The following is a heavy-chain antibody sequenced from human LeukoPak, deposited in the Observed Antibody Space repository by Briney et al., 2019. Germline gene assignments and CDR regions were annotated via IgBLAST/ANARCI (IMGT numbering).Heavy chain of an antibody. CDR2: INHSGST. J-gene: IGHJ5*02. CDR3: ASVHLNNWNYVWFDP. D-gene: IGHD1-7*01. Sequence: SETLSLTCAVYGGSFSGYYWSWIRQPPGKGLEWIGEINHSGSTNYNPSLKSRVTISVDTSKNQFSLKLSSVTAADTAVYYCASVHLNNWNYVWFDPWGQGTLVTVSS. CDR1: GGSFSGYY. V-gene: IGHV4-34*01.